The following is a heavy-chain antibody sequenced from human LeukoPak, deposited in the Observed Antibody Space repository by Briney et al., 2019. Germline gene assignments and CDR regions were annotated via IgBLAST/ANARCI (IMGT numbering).Heavy chain of an antibody. CDR1: GGSVSSSSYY. Sequence: SETLSLTCTVSGGSVSSSSYYWGWIRQPPGKGLEWIGSIYYSGTTYYNPSLKSRVTISVDTSKDQFSLKLRSVTAADTAVYYCARHSQYSYGLLYFFDFWGQGTLVTVSS. J-gene: IGHJ4*02. CDR3: ARHSQYSYGLLYFFDF. D-gene: IGHD5-18*01. CDR2: IYYSGTT. V-gene: IGHV4-39*01.